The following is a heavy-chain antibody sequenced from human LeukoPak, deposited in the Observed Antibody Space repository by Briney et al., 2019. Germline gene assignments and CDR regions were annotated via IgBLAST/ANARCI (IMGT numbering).Heavy chain of an antibody. CDR1: GFTFSSYS. Sequence: KAGGSLRLSCAASGFTFSSYSMNWVRQAPGKGRGWVSSISSRSSYISYAHSVKGRLTISRDNAKNSLYLQMNSLRAEDTAVYYCAKSPPYETYYFDYWGQGTLVTVSS. D-gene: IGHD3-3*01. CDR2: ISSRSSYI. V-gene: IGHV3-21*04. J-gene: IGHJ4*02. CDR3: AKSPPYETYYFDY.